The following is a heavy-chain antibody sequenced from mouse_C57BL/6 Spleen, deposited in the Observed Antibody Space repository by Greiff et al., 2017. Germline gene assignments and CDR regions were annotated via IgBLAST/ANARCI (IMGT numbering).Heavy chain of an antibody. J-gene: IGHJ3*01. D-gene: IGHD2-12*01. CDR2: INPSTGGT. CDR1: GYSFTGYY. Sequence: VQLQQSGPELVKPGASVKISCKASGYSFTGYYMNWVKQSPDKSLEWIGEINPSTGGTTYNQKFKAKATLTVDKSSSTAYMQLKSLTSEDSAVYYCARGSIYHSRSGWFAYWGQGTLVTVSA. CDR3: ARGSIYHSRSGWFAY. V-gene: IGHV1-42*01.